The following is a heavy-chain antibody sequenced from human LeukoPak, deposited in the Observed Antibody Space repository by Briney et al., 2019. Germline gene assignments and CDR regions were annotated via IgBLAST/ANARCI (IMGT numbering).Heavy chain of an antibody. CDR2: INHSGST. D-gene: IGHD5-24*01. Sequence: SETLSLTCAVYGGSLSGYYWSWIRQPPGKGLEWIGEINHSGSTNYNPSLKSRVTISVDTSKNQFSLKLSSVTAADTAVYYCARHGAGRRDGYNFDYWGQGTLVTVSS. CDR3: ARHGAGRRDGYNFDY. CDR1: GGSLSGYY. V-gene: IGHV4-34*01. J-gene: IGHJ4*02.